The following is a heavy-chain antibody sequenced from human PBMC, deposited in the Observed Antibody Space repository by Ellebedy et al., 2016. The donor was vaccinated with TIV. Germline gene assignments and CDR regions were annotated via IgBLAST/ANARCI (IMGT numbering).Heavy chain of an antibody. CDR3: AKGYGPGNWFDP. Sequence: AASVKVSCKASGGSFRSYAISWVRQAPGQGLEWMGWISAFNGNRDYSQKFQDRVTLTTETSTTTAYMELTNLTSDDTAIYYCAKGYGPGNWFDPWGQGTLVTVSS. V-gene: IGHV1-18*01. D-gene: IGHD3-10*01. CDR2: ISAFNGNR. J-gene: IGHJ5*02. CDR1: GGSFRSYA.